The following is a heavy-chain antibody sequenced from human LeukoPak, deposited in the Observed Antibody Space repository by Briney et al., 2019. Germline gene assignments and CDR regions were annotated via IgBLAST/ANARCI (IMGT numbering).Heavy chain of an antibody. CDR3: ARYYHFWSAYYPT. D-gene: IGHD3-3*01. CDR1: GYSISSVYY. J-gene: IGHJ5*02. V-gene: IGHV4-38-2*02. CDR2: VYHSGST. Sequence: SETLSLTCTVSGYSISSVYYWGWIRQPPGKGLEWIGSVYHSGSTYYNPSLKSRVTISVDTSQTHLSLKLSSVTAADTAVYYCARYYHFWSAYYPTWGPGTLVTASS.